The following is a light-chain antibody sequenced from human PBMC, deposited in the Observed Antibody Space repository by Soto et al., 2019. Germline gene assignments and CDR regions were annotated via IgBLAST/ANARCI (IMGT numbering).Light chain of an antibody. CDR3: QHYNSYAEA. CDR1: PTISSW. CDR2: KAS. Sequence: DIQMTQSPSTLSGSVGDRVTITCRASPTISSWLAWYQQKPGKAPKLLIYKASTLNSGVPSRFSGSGSGTEFPLTISSLQPDDFATYYCQHYNSYAEAFGQGTKVEL. V-gene: IGKV1-5*03. J-gene: IGKJ1*01.